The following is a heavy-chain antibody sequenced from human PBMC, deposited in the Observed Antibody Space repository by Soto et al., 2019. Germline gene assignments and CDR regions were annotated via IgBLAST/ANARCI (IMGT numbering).Heavy chain of an antibody. J-gene: IGHJ6*02. CDR3: AKDGADLVIYYYYYGMDV. D-gene: IGHD3-9*01. CDR2: ISGSGGST. Sequence: EVQLLESGGGLVQPGGSLRLSCAASGFTFSSYAMSWVRQAPGKWLEWVSAISGSGGSTYYADSVKGRFTISRDNSKNTLYLQMNSLRAEDTAVYYCAKDGADLVIYYYYYGMDVWGQGTTVTVSS. V-gene: IGHV3-23*01. CDR1: GFTFSSYA.